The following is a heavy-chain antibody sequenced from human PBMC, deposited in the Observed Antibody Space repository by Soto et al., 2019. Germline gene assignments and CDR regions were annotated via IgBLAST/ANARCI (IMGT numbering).Heavy chain of an antibody. J-gene: IGHJ4*02. CDR3: ARVGKYDYIWGSYRTKYYFDY. CDR2: INPSGGST. V-gene: IGHV1-46*03. CDR1: GYTFTSYY. Sequence: QVQLVQSGAEVKKPGASVKVSCKASGYTFTSYYMHWVRQAPGQGLEWMGIINPSGGSTSYAQKIQGRVTMTRDTSTSTVYMELSSLRSEDTAVYYCARVGKYDYIWGSYRTKYYFDYWGQGTLVTVSS. D-gene: IGHD3-16*02.